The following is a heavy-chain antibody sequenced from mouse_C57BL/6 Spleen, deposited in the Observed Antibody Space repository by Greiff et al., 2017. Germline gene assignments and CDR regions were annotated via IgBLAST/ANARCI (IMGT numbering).Heavy chain of an antibody. Sequence: QVTLKESGPGILQSSQTLSLTCSFSGFSLSTSGMGVSWIRQPPGKGLDWLAHIYWDDDKRYNPSLKSRLTISKDTSRNQVFLKITSVDTADTATYYCARSGDGYLYYYAMDYWGQGTSVTVSS. CDR2: IYWDDDK. CDR3: ARSGDGYLYYYAMDY. J-gene: IGHJ4*01. CDR1: GFSLSTSGMG. V-gene: IGHV8-12*01. D-gene: IGHD2-3*01.